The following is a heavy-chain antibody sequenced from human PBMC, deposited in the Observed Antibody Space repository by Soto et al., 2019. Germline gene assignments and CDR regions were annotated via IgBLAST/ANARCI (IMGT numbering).Heavy chain of an antibody. J-gene: IGHJ5*02. CDR2: IIPIFGTA. V-gene: IGHV1-69*12. CDR1: GGTFSSYA. CDR3: AREGGDGDPDNWSDP. Sequence: QVQLVQSGAEVKKPGSSVKVSCKASGGTFSSYAISWLRQAPGQGLEWMGGIIPIFGTANYGQKFQGRVTITADESTSTAYMELSSLRSEDTAVYYCAREGGDGDPDNWSDPWGQGTLVTVSS. D-gene: IGHD4-17*01.